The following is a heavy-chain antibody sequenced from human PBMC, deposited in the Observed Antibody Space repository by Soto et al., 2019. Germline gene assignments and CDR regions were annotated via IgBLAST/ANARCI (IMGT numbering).Heavy chain of an antibody. D-gene: IGHD5-12*01. CDR2: ISYDGSNK. CDR3: ARDKKWHGRHFDY. V-gene: IGHV3-30-3*01. J-gene: IGHJ4*02. Sequence: VAVISYDGSNKYYADSVKGRFTISRDNSKNTLFLQMDSLRGDDTAVYYCARDKKWHGRHFDYRGQGILVTVSS.